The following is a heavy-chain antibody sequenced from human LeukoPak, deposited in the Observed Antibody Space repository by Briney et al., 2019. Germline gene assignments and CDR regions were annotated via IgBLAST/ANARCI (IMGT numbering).Heavy chain of an antibody. CDR1: GVSSSSYY. CDR3: ARSAKAAGYSLNN. V-gene: IGHV4-4*07. J-gene: IGHJ4*02. D-gene: IGHD5-18*01. Sequence: PSENLSLTCIGAGVSSSSYYWSWIRQPAGKVLEWIGRIYTSGSTNSNPFLKRRVTMSVATSKNQFSLKLSSRTAADTAVYYCARSAKAAGYSLNNWGQGTLVTVSS. CDR2: IYTSGST.